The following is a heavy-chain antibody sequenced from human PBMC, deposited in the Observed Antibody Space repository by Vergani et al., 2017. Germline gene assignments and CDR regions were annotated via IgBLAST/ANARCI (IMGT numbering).Heavy chain of an antibody. V-gene: IGHV4-4*07. D-gene: IGHD6-6*01. J-gene: IGHJ4*02. Sequence: QVQLQESGPGLVKPSETLSLTCIVSGGSISPHYWSWIRQPAGKGLEWIGRIYTSESSNYNPSLKSRVTMSVDTSKNQFSLKLSSVPAADTAVYYCAREYSSSVGFLAYWGQGTLVTVSS. CDR1: GGSISPHY. CDR3: AREYSSSVGFLAY. CDR2: IYTSESS.